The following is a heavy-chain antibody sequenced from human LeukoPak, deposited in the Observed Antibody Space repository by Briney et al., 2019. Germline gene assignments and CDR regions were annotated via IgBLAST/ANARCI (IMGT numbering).Heavy chain of an antibody. J-gene: IGHJ4*02. CDR2: IYHSGST. CDR1: GCSISSSNW. D-gene: IGHD6-13*01. CDR3: ASTRYVSSWYGDY. Sequence: SETLSLTCVVSGCSISSSNWWSWVRQPPGKGLEWIGEIYHSGSTNYNPSLKSRVTISVDKSKNQFSLKMSSVTAADTAVYYCASTRYVSSWYGDYWGQGTLVTVSS. V-gene: IGHV4-4*02.